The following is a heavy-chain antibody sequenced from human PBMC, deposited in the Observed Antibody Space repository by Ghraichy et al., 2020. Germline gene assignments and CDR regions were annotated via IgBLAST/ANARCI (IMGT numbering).Heavy chain of an antibody. CDR2: IYNSVST. CDR3: ARNKTGSLSGWFDP. V-gene: IGHV4-39*01. Sequence: SQTLSLTCSVSGGSMSSYSDYWGWLRQPPGKGLEWIGSIYNSVSTHYNPSLRIRVTVSIDTSKDQFSLRLTSVTAADTAVYYCARNKTGSLSGWFDPWGQGSLVIVSS. D-gene: IGHD6-6*01. J-gene: IGHJ5*02. CDR1: GGSMSSYSDY.